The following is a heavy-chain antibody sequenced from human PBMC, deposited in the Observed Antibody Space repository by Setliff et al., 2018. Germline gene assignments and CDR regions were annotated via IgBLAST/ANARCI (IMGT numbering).Heavy chain of an antibody. CDR1: GFTFSRYG. J-gene: IGHJ6*02. Sequence: RGGSLRLSCAASGFTFSRYGMYWVRQAPGKGLEWVAFIRYDGSNKYYADSVRGRFTISRDNSKNTLYLQMNSLRDEDTAVYYCAKDSLEVVIALHGMDVWGQGTTVTVSS. D-gene: IGHD2-21*01. CDR2: IRYDGSNK. V-gene: IGHV3-30*02. CDR3: AKDSLEVVIALHGMDV.